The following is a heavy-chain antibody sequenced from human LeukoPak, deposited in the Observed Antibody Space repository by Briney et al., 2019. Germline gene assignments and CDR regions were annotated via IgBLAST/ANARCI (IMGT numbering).Heavy chain of an antibody. D-gene: IGHD3-9*01. V-gene: IGHV5-51*01. CDR2: IYPGDSDA. J-gene: IGHJ4*02. CDR3: ARGNEVLRYFDWLFPTNFDY. Sequence: GESLKISCKASGYSFTSYWIAWVRQMPGKGLEWMGIIYPGDSDARDSPSFQGQVTISADKSISTAYLQWSSLKASDTAMYYCARGNEVLRYFDWLFPTNFDYWGQGTLVTVSS. CDR1: GYSFTSYW.